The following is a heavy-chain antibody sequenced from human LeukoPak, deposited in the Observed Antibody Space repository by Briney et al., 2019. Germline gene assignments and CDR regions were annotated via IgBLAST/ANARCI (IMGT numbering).Heavy chain of an antibody. J-gene: IGHJ4*02. CDR1: GFTFSSYA. CDR2: ISGSGGST. V-gene: IGHV3-23*01. CDR3: AKDLVVVVVVAATYKDY. Sequence: GGSLRLSCAASGFTFSSYAMSWVRQAPGKGLEWVSAISGSGGSTYYAVSVKGRFTISRDNSKNTLYLQMNSLRAEDTAVYYCAKDLVVVVVVAATYKDYWGQGTLVTVSS. D-gene: IGHD2-15*01.